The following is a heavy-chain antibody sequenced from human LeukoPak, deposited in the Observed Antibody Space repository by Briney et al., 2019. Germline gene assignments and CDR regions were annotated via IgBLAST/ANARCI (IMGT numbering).Heavy chain of an antibody. V-gene: IGHV4-59*01. CDR3: ATQSISGSSLSYFDY. D-gene: IGHD3-22*01. CDR1: GGSISSYY. Sequence: SETLSLTCTASGGSISSYYWSWIRQPPGKGLEWIGNIYDSGSTNYNPSLKSRVTISVDTSKNQCSLKLSSVTAADTAVYYCATQSISGSSLSYFDYWGQGALVNVSS. CDR2: IYDSGST. J-gene: IGHJ4*02.